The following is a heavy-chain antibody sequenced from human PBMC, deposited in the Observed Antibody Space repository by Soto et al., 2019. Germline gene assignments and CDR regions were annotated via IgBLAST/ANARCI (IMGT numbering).Heavy chain of an antibody. CDR3: ARPAVNDLDADSSAFDI. D-gene: IGHD1-1*01. V-gene: IGHV1-69*02. Sequence: QVQLVQSGAEVKEPGSSVKVSCKVSGGTFSSQTINWVRQVPGQGLEWMGSVIPIIGEGKYAQSFLGRVTITADRSTSTSNMELSSLRSEETAVYYCARPAVNDLDADSSAFDIWGQGTMVTVSS. CDR1: GGTFSSQT. J-gene: IGHJ3*02. CDR2: VIPIIGEG.